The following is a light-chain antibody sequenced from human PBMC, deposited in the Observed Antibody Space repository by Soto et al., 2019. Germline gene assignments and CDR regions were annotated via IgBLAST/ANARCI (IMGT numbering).Light chain of an antibody. CDR3: ATWNDSLNVVV. CDR1: SSNIGSNT. J-gene: IGLJ2*01. CDR2: SND. Sequence: QSVLTQPPSASGTPGQGFTIPCFGTSSNIGSNTLNWYQQLPGTAPKLLIYSNDQRHSGVPDRFSGSKSGTSASLAISGLQSEDEADYYCATWNDSLNVVVFGGGTKLTVL. V-gene: IGLV1-44*01.